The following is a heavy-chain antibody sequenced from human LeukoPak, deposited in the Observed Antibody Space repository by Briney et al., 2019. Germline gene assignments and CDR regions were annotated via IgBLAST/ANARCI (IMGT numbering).Heavy chain of an antibody. CDR3: ARRGAPSKLYYLDS. D-gene: IGHD1-26*01. Sequence: SETLSLTCTVSGGSLTTHYWAWLRHPPGKGLEWIGFVSKTGDTNSNPSLKSRVTISVDTSKNTFSLQLSSLTAADTAVYFCARRGAPSKLYYLDSWGQGTLVTVSS. J-gene: IGHJ4*02. CDR1: GGSLTTHY. CDR2: VSKTGDT. V-gene: IGHV4-59*08.